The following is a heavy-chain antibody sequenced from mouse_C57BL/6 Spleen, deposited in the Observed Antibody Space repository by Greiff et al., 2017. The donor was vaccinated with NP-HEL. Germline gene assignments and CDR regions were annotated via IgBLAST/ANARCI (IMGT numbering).Heavy chain of an antibody. CDR2: IRNKANGYTT. D-gene: IGHD1-1*01. CDR1: GFTFTDYY. J-gene: IGHJ4*01. Sequence: EVKLVESGGGLVQPGGSLSLSCAASGFTFTDYYMSWVRQPPGKALEWLGFIRNKANGYTTEYSASVKGRFTISRDNSQSILYLQMNALRAEDSATYYCARLTVGYAMDYWGQGTSVTVSS. CDR3: ARLTVGYAMDY. V-gene: IGHV7-3*01.